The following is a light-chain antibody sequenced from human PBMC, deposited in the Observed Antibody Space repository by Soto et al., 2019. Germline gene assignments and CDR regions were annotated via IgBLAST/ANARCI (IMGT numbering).Light chain of an antibody. Sequence: VMTQSPATLSVSPGERATLSCWASETVATNLAWYQQKPGQAPRLLISGASTRAAGISDRFRGSGSGIEFTLTISSLRSEDSAIYYCQQYFEWPPMTFGQGTKVEI. CDR3: QQYFEWPPMT. V-gene: IGKV3-15*01. CDR1: ETVATN. CDR2: GAS. J-gene: IGKJ1*01.